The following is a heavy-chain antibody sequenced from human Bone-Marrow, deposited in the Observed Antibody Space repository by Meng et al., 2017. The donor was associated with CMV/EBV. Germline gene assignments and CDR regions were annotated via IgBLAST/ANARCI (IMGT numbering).Heavy chain of an antibody. CDR3: AGGYYPYYGMDV. D-gene: IGHD3-22*01. CDR2: IYYSGGT. CDR1: GGSVSSGSYY. V-gene: IGHV4-61*01. J-gene: IGHJ6*02. Sequence: SEPLSLTCTVSGGSVSSGSYYWSWIRQPPGKGLEWIGYIYYSGGTYYNPSLKSRVTISVDTSKNQVSLKLSSVTAADTAVYYCAGGYYPYYGMDVWDQGTTVTVSS.